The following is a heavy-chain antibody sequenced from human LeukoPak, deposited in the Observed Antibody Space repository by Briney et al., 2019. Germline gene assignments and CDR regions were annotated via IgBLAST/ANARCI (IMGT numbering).Heavy chain of an antibody. CDR3: STLTSRGLSDS. Sequence: PGGSLRLSCAASGFTFTNAWMNWVRQAPGKGLEWVGRIKSKADGETIDYAAPVKGRFTFSRDDSKNMLYLQMNSLKSEGTAVYYCSTLTSRGLSDSWGQGTLVTVYS. CDR2: IKSKADGETI. CDR1: GFTFTNAW. D-gene: IGHD1-20*01. J-gene: IGHJ4*02. V-gene: IGHV3-15*07.